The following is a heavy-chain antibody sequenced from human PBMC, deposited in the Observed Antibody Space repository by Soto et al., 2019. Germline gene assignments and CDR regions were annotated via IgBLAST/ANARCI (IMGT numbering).Heavy chain of an antibody. V-gene: IGHV3-30*18. CDR1: GFTFSSYG. D-gene: IGHD6-13*01. Sequence: QPGGSLRLSCAASGFTFSSYGMHWVRQAPGKGLEWVAVISYDGSSKYYADSVKGRFTISRDNSKDTLYLQMNSLRAEDTAVYYCAKERAPAAGTGYYYYGMDVWGQGTTVTVSS. J-gene: IGHJ6*02. CDR3: AKERAPAAGTGYYYYGMDV. CDR2: ISYDGSSK.